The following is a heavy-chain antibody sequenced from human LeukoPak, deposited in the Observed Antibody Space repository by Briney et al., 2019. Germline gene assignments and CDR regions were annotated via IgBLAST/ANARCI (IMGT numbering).Heavy chain of an antibody. J-gene: IGHJ4*02. Sequence: ASVKVSCKDSGGTFSSYAISWVRQAPGQGLEWMGGIIPIFGTANYAQKFQGRVTITADESTSTAYMELSSLRSEDTAVYYCATQEGEPPSLMYYWGQGTLVTVSS. D-gene: IGHD3-16*01. V-gene: IGHV1-69*13. CDR1: GGTFSSYA. CDR2: IIPIFGTA. CDR3: ATQEGEPPSLMYY.